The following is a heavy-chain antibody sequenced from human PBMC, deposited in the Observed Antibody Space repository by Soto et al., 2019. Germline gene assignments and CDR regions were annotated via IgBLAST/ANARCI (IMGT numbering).Heavy chain of an antibody. J-gene: IGHJ4*02. CDR2: INPNSGGT. Sequence: ASVKVSCKASGYTFTGYYMRWVRQAPGQGLEWMGWINPNSGGTNYAQKFQGWVTMTRDTSISTAYMELSSLRSEDTAVYYCARVGYYYDSSGYYLSFDYWGQGTLVTVSS. CDR3: ARVGYYYDSSGYYLSFDY. V-gene: IGHV1-2*04. CDR1: GYTFTGYY. D-gene: IGHD3-22*01.